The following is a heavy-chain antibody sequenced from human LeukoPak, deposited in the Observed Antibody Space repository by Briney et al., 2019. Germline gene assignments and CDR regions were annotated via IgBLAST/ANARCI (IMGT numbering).Heavy chain of an antibody. Sequence: GGSLRLSCAASGFTFSSYAMHWVRQAPGKGLEWVAVISYDGSNKYYADSVKGRFTISRDNSKNTLYLQMNSLRAEDTAVYYCARERVIPSPNFDYWGQGTLVTVSS. CDR1: GFTFSSYA. J-gene: IGHJ4*02. V-gene: IGHV3-30*04. CDR2: ISYDGSNK. CDR3: ARERVIPSPNFDY. D-gene: IGHD2-2*01.